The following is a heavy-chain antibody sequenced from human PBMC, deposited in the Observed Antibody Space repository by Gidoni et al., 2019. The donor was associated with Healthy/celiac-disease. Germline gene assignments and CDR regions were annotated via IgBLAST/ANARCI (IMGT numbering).Heavy chain of an antibody. D-gene: IGHD3-22*01. CDR3: AKQYYYDSSGYTSAFDI. J-gene: IGHJ3*02. Sequence: VQLGESGGAGVKPGCSLGPSWPAPGSPFSSYGMHWVRQAPGKGLEWVAVISYDGSNKYYADSVKGRFTISRDNSKNTLYLQMNSLRAEDTAVYYCAKQYYYDSSGYTSAFDIWGQGTMVTVSS. CDR2: ISYDGSNK. CDR1: GSPFSSYG. V-gene: IGHV3-30*18.